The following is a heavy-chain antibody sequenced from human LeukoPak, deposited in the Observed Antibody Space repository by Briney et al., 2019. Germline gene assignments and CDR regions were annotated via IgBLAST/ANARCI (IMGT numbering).Heavy chain of an antibody. CDR2: IRYDGSNK. Sequence: QPGGSLRLSCAASGFTFSSYGMHWVRQAPGKGLEWVTFIRYDGSNKYYADSVKGRFTISRDNAKNSLYLQMNSLRAEDTAVYYCARDPSPIFQSRSGSYHGYFDYWGQGTLVTVPS. J-gene: IGHJ4*02. V-gene: IGHV3-30*02. D-gene: IGHD3-10*01. CDR1: GFTFSSYG. CDR3: ARDPSPIFQSRSGSYHGYFDY.